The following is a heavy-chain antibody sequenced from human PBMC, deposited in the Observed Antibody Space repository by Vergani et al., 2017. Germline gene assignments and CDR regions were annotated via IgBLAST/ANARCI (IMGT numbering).Heavy chain of an antibody. CDR1: GGSISSYY. D-gene: IGHD1-14*01. CDR2: IYYSGST. Sequence: QVQLQESGPGLVKPSETLSLTCTVSGGSISSYYWSWIRQPPGKVLEWIGYIYYSGSTNYNPSLKSRVTISVATSKTQFSLKLSSVTASDTAVYYCARAPEADYFDYWGQGTLVTVSS. V-gene: IGHV4-59*01. CDR3: ARAPEADYFDY. J-gene: IGHJ4*02.